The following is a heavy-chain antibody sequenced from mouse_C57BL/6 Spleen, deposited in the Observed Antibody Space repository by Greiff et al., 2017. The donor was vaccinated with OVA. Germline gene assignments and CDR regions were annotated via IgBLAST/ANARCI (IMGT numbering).Heavy chain of an antibody. CDR3: TTQDYYGSSFRDFDV. CDR2: IDPEDGDT. V-gene: IGHV14-1*01. D-gene: IGHD1-1*01. J-gene: IGHJ1*03. Sequence: EVQLQQSGAELVRPGASVKLSCTASGFNIKDYYMHWVKQRPEQGLEWIGRIDPEDGDTEYAPKFQGKATMTADTSSNTAYLQLSSLTSEDTAVYYCTTQDYYGSSFRDFDVWGTGTTVTVSS. CDR1: GFNIKDYY.